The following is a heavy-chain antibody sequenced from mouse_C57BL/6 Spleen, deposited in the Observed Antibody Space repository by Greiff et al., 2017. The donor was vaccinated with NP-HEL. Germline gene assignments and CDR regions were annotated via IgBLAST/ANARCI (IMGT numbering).Heavy chain of an antibody. J-gene: IGHJ4*01. CDR1: GYTFTDHT. CDR3: ARDGNYEIGFDYYAMDY. CDR2: IYPRDGST. Sequence: QVQLQQSDAELVKPGASVKISCKVSGYTFTDHTIHWMKQRPEQGLEWIGYIYPRDGSTKYNEKFKGKATLTADKSSSTAYMQLNSLTSEDSAVYFCARDGNYEIGFDYYAMDYWGQGTSVTVSS. D-gene: IGHD2-1*01. V-gene: IGHV1-78*01.